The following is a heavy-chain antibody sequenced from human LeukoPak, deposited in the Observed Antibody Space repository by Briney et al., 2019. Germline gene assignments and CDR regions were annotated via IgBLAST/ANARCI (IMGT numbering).Heavy chain of an antibody. CDR2: ITGTHAT. Sequence: GGSLRLSCTASGFSFSASPMHWVRQAPGKGLEWVGRITGTHATAYAASVRGRLTISRDDSQRTTYLQMNSLETEDTAVYFCTREGCVATSCYTNDYWGKGTLVAASS. CDR3: TREGCVATSCYTNDY. V-gene: IGHV3-73*01. J-gene: IGHJ4*02. CDR1: GFSFSASP. D-gene: IGHD2-2*02.